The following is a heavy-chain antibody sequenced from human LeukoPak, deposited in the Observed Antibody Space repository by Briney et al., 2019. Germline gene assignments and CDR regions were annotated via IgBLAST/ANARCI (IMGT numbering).Heavy chain of an antibody. J-gene: IGHJ6*03. Sequence: GGSLRLSCAASGFTFSNAWMSWVRQAPGKGLEWVGRIKSKTDGGTTDYAAPVKGRFTISRDDSKNTLYLQMNSLKTEDTAVYYCSTDPAAVAATRFGYYYYMDVWGKGTTVTVSS. CDR2: IKSKTDGGTT. D-gene: IGHD2-15*01. V-gene: IGHV3-15*01. CDR3: STDPAAVAATRFGYYYYMDV. CDR1: GFTFSNAW.